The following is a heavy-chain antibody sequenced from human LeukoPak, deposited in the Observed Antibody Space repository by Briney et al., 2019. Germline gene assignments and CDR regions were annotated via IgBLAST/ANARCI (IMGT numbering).Heavy chain of an antibody. J-gene: IGHJ4*02. CDR1: GFTFSSYA. CDR2: IKQDGSEK. V-gene: IGHV3-7*05. CDR3: ARESVQLWLYVFDY. Sequence: GGSLRLSCAASGFTFSSYAMSCVRQAPGKWLEWVANIKQDGSEKYYVDAVKGRFTITRDNAKNLLYLRMSSLRAEDTAVYYCARESVQLWLYVFDYWGQGSLVTVSS. D-gene: IGHD5-18*01.